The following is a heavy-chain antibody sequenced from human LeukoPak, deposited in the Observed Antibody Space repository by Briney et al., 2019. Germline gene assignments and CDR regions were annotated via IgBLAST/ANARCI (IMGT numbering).Heavy chain of an antibody. J-gene: IGHJ4*02. Sequence: SVKVSCKASGDNFSRYTVTWVRLAPGQGLEWMGGIIPAFGIPNYAQKFQGRVTITADGISSTAYMELSSLRSEDTAVYYCARGISSSWYGAGMVGFDYWGQGTLVTVSS. CDR3: ARGISSSWYGAGMVGFDY. CDR2: IIPAFGIP. V-gene: IGHV1-69*01. D-gene: IGHD6-13*01. CDR1: GDNFSRYT.